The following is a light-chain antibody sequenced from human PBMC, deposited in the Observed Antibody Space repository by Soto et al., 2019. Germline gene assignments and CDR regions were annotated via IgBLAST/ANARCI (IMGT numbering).Light chain of an antibody. CDR2: DAS. Sequence: EIVLTQSPATLSLSPGERATLSCRASQSVSSYLAWYQQKPGQAPRLLIYDASNRATGIPARFSGSGSGTDFTLTIIRLEPADFAVYYCQQTSKWPQGTLRGGTKADIK. CDR1: QSVSSY. V-gene: IGKV3-11*01. J-gene: IGKJ4*01. CDR3: QQTSKWPQGT.